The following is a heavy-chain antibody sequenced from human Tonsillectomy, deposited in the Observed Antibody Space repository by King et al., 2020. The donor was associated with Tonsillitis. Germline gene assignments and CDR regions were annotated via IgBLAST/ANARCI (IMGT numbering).Heavy chain of an antibody. D-gene: IGHD4-17*01. CDR1: GFTFSSYS. CDR2: ISSSSSSSSRI. V-gene: IGHV3-48*02. Sequence: DVQLVESGGGLVQPGGSLRLSCVASGFTFSSYSMNWVRQAPGKGLEWGSYISSSSSSSSRIYYADSVKGRFTISRDNAKNSLYLQMNSLRDEDTAVYYCASDPDYGDYGSPCFDPWGQGTLVTVSS. J-gene: IGHJ5*02. CDR3: ASDPDYGDYGSPCFDP.